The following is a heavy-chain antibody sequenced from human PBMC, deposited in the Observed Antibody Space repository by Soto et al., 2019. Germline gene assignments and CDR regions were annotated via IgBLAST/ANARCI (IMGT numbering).Heavy chain of an antibody. J-gene: IGHJ6*02. CDR2: ISYDGSNK. Sequence: GGSLRLSCAASGFTFSTYAMHWVRQAPGKGLEWVAVISYDGSNKYYADSVKGRFTISRDNSKNTLYLQMNSLRAEDTAVHFCAREGGYCSSTSCYGVHGMDVWRPGTTVTVSS. CDR1: GFTFSTYA. CDR3: AREGGYCSSTSCYGVHGMDV. D-gene: IGHD2-2*01. V-gene: IGHV3-30*04.